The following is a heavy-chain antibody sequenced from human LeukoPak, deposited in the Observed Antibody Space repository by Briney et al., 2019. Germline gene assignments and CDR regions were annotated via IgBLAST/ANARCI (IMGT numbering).Heavy chain of an antibody. CDR3: ARGYWNDGRGACFDY. V-gene: IGHV4-34*01. CDR1: GGSFSGYY. CDR2: INHSGST. D-gene: IGHD1-1*01. J-gene: IGHJ4*02. Sequence: PSETLSLTCAVYGGSFSGYYWTWIRQPPGKGLEWIGEINHSGSTNYNPSLKSRVTISVDTSKNQFSLKLSSVTAADTAVYYCARGYWNDGRGACFDYWGQGTLVTVSS.